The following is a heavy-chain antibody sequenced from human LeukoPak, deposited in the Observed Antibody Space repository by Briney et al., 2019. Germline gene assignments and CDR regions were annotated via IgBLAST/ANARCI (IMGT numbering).Heavy chain of an antibody. CDR1: GYTFTSYA. D-gene: IGHD2-2*01. CDR3: ARESDGVVVVPAAGDY. CDR2: INTNTGNP. V-gene: IGHV7-4-1*02. Sequence: ASVKVSCNASGYTFTSYAMNWVRQAPGQGLEWMGWINTNTGNPTYAQGFTGRFVLSLDTSVSTAYLQISSLKAEDTAVYYCARESDGVVVVPAAGDYWGQGTLVTVSS. J-gene: IGHJ4*02.